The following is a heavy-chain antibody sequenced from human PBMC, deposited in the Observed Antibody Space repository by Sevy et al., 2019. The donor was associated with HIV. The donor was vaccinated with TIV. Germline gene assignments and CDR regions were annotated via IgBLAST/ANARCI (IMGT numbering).Heavy chain of an antibody. J-gene: IGHJ4*02. Sequence: SETLSLTCTVSGGSISSYYWSWIRQPPGKGLEWIGYIYYSGSTNYNPSLKSRVTISVDTSKNQFSLKLGSVTAADTAVYYCASHHIRYFDWLLSDPLDYFDYWGQGTLVTVSS. V-gene: IGHV4-59*01. D-gene: IGHD3-9*01. CDR1: GGSISSYY. CDR3: ASHHIRYFDWLLSDPLDYFDY. CDR2: IYYSGST.